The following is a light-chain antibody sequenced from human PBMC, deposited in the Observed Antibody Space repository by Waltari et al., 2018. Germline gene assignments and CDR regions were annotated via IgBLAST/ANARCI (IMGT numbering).Light chain of an antibody. CDR2: GAA. CDR1: QSVSRT. CDR3: QHYVRLPAT. J-gene: IGKJ1*01. Sequence: EIVLTQSPVTLSLSPGERATLPCRASQSVSRTLAWYQQKTGQAPKLLIYGAAISATGIPDSFTGSGSGTDFSLTISSLEPEDFAIYFCQHYVRLPATFGQGTKVEIK. V-gene: IGKV3-20*01.